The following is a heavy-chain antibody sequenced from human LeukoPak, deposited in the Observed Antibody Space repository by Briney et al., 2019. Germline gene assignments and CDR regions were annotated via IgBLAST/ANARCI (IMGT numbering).Heavy chain of an antibody. CDR3: AKGGVLSYDFWSGYYAYYFDY. D-gene: IGHD3-3*01. V-gene: IGHV3-23*01. Sequence: GGSLRLSCAASGFTFSSYAMSWVRQAPGKGLEWVSAISGSGGSTYYADSVKGRFTISRDNSKNTLYLQMNSLRAEDTAVYYCAKGGVLSYDFWSGYYAYYFDYWGQGTLVTVSS. CDR2: ISGSGGST. J-gene: IGHJ4*02. CDR1: GFTFSSYA.